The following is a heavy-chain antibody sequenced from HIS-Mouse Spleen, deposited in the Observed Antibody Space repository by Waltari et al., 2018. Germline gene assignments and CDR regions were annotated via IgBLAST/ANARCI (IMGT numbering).Heavy chain of an antibody. CDR3: ARRGYSSSWYQH. CDR2: IYWDDDK. D-gene: IGHD6-13*01. V-gene: IGHV2-5*02. CDR1: GFSLSTSGVG. J-gene: IGHJ1*01. Sequence: QITLKESGPTLVKPTQTLTLTCTFSGFSLSTSGVGVGWIRQPPGKALEWLALIYWDDDKRYSPSLKNRFTITKDTSKNQVVLTMTNMDPADTATYYCARRGYSSSWYQHWGQGTLVTVSS.